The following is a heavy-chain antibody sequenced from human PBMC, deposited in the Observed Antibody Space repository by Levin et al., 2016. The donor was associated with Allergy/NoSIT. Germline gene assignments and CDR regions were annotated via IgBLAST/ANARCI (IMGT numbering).Heavy chain of an antibody. J-gene: IGHJ1*01. CDR1: GFSLSTYG. CDR2: LWHDGSHK. CDR3: AREGKTGTTGGPHIPDFDI. D-gene: IGHD1-1*01. V-gene: IGHV3-33*01. Sequence: GESLKISCVASGFSLSTYGMHWVRQAPGKGLQWVAGLWHDGSHKYYADSVQGRFTISRDTSKNTLYLQMSSLRVEDTAVYFCAREGKTGTTGGPHIPDFDIWGQGTLVTVSS.